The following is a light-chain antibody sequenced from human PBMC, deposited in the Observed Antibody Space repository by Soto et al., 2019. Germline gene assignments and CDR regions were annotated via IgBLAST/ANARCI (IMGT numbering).Light chain of an antibody. J-gene: IGLJ1*01. CDR3: CSYAGSYSYV. Sequence: SALTQPRSVSGSPGQSVTFSCTGTSSDVGGYNYVSWYQRHPGKAPKLIIYDVTRRPSGVPDRFSGSKSGNTASLTISGLQAEDEADYFCCSYAGSYSYVFGTGTKLTVL. V-gene: IGLV2-11*01. CDR1: SSDVGGYNY. CDR2: DVT.